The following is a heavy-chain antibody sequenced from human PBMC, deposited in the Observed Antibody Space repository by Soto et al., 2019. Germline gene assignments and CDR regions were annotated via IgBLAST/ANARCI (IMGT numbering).Heavy chain of an antibody. Sequence: QVQLVESGGGVVQPGRSLRLSCAASGFTFSSYGMHWVRQAPGKGLEWVAVISYDGSNKYYADSVKGRFTISRDNSKNTLYLQMNSLRAEDKAVYYCANEEKVTVPHGEVDIVAAYFQHLGQGTLVTVSS. CDR1: GFTFSSYG. CDR2: ISYDGSNK. D-gene: IGHD2-2*03. CDR3: ANEEKVTVPHGEVDIVAAYFQH. V-gene: IGHV3-30*18. J-gene: IGHJ1*01.